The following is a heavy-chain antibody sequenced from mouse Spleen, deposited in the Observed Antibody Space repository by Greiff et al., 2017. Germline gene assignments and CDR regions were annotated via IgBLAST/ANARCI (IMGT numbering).Heavy chain of an antibody. J-gene: IGHJ1*03. D-gene: IGHD2-4*01. V-gene: IGHV10-1*01. CDR2: IRSKSNNYAT. CDR1: GFSFNTYA. Sequence: EVKLVESGGGLVQPKGSLKLSCAASGFSFNTYAMNWVRQAPGKGLEWVARIRSKSNNYATYYADSVKDRFTISRDDSESMLYLQMNNLKTEDTAMYYCVRQGYYDLMYFDVWGTGTTVTVSS. CDR3: VRQGYYDLMYFDV.